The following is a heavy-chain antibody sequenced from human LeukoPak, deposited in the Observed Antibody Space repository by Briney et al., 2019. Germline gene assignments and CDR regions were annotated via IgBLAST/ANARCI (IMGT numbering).Heavy chain of an antibody. V-gene: IGHV3-21*01. Sequence: GGSLRLSRAASGFTFSSYSMNWVRQAPGKGLEWVSSISSSSYIYYADSVKGRFTISRDNAKNSLYLQMNSLRAEDTAVYYCARDRGSSWYWRAYYFDYWGQGTLVTVSS. J-gene: IGHJ4*02. CDR3: ARDRGSSWYWRAYYFDY. CDR2: ISSSSYI. CDR1: GFTFSSYS. D-gene: IGHD6-13*01.